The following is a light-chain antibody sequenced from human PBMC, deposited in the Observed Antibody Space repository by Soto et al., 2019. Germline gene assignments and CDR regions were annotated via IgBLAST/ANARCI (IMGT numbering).Light chain of an antibody. Sequence: EIVLTQSPATLSVSPGERATLSCRASQSVSSDFAWYQQKPGQAPSLLIYAASTRASGIPARFSGSGSGTEFTLTISSLQSEDFAVYYCQQYDNWPPTFGQGTKVEIK. CDR2: AAS. CDR3: QQYDNWPPT. CDR1: QSVSSD. V-gene: IGKV3-15*01. J-gene: IGKJ1*01.